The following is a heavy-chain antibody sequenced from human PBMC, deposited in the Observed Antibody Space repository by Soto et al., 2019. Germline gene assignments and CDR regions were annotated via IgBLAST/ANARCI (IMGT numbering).Heavy chain of an antibody. D-gene: IGHD2-21*02. CDR3: ASCYFGLYYYYGMDV. CDR2: IIPIFGTA. V-gene: IGHV1-69*13. CDR1: GGTFSIYA. J-gene: IGHJ6*02. Sequence: RASVKVSCKASGGTFSIYAISWVRQAPGQGLEWMGGIIPIFGTANYAQKFQGRVTITADESTSTAYMELSSLRSEDTAVYYCASCYFGLYYYYGMDVWGQGTTVTVSS.